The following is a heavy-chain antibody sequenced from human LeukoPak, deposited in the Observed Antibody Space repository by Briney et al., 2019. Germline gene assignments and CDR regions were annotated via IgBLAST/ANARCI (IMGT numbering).Heavy chain of an antibody. CDR1: GYTFTSYD. D-gene: IGHD2-21*02. Sequence: GASVKVSCKASGYTFTSYDINWVRQATGQGLEWIGWMNSNSGNTGYAQKFQGRVTMTRNTSITTAYMELSSLESEDTALYYCARPSGNCGGDCYRLSYWGQGSLVTVSS. CDR2: MNSNSGNT. CDR3: ARPSGNCGGDCYRLSY. V-gene: IGHV1-8*01. J-gene: IGHJ4*02.